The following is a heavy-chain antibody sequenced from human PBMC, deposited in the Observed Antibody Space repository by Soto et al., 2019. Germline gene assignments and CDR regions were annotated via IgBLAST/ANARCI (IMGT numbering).Heavy chain of an antibody. CDR3: AKDQISGSGPTGGWFDP. J-gene: IGHJ5*02. CDR2: ISYDGSNK. Sequence: GGSLRLSCAASGFTFSSYGMHWVRQAPGKGLEWVAVISYDGSNKYYADSVKGRFTISRDNSKNTLYLQMNSLRAEDTAVYYCAKDQISGSGPTGGWFDPWGQGTLVTVSS. CDR1: GFTFSSYG. V-gene: IGHV3-30*18. D-gene: IGHD3-10*01.